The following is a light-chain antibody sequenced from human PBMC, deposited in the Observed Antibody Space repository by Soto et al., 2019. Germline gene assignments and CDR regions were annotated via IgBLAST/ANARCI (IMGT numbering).Light chain of an antibody. CDR2: KAS. J-gene: IGKJ5*01. CDR3: QQYNNWPPIT. CDR1: QSISNW. Sequence: DIQMTQSPSTLSASLGDRVIITCRASQSISNWLAWYQQKPGKAPNLLIYKASSLQSGVPSRFSGSGSGTEFTLPISSLQSEDFAVYYCQQYNNWPPITFGQGTRLEIK. V-gene: IGKV1-5*03.